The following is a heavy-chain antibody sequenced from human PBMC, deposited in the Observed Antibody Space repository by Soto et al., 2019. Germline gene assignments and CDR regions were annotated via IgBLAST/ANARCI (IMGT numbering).Heavy chain of an antibody. CDR1: GFSISSSD. J-gene: IGHJ6*02. D-gene: IGHD3-3*01. V-gene: IGHV3-13*01. CDR2: LGTSGDT. CDR3: TRDRQIYRFYYYGMDV. Sequence: EVQLVESGGGLVQPGGSLKLSCVASGFSISSSDMHWVRQVMGKGLEWFSTLGTSGDTFYSGSVKGRFTISREDAKNSFHLQMNNLRAEDSAVYYCTRDRQIYRFYYYGMDVWGQGTAVTVS.